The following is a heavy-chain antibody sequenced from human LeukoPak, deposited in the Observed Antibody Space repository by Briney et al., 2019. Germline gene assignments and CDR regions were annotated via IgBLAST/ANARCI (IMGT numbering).Heavy chain of an antibody. J-gene: IGHJ4*02. D-gene: IGHD2-15*01. Sequence: ASVKVSCKASGYTFTGYYMHWVRQAAVQGLEWMGWINPNGGGTNYAQKFQGRVTMTRDTSISTAYMELSSLRSDDTAVYYCARVGYCSGGTCPYYFELWGQGTLVTVSS. V-gene: IGHV1-2*02. CDR1: GYTFTGYY. CDR2: INPNGGGT. CDR3: ARVGYCSGGTCPYYFEL.